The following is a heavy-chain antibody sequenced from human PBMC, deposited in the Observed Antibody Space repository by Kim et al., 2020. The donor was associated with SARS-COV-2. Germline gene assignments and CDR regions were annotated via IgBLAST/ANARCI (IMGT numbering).Heavy chain of an antibody. J-gene: IGHJ4*02. V-gene: IGHV5-51*01. CDR3: ARQWPQMATIGFFDY. D-gene: IGHD5-12*01. Sequence: PSFQGQVTISADKSISTAYLQWSSLKASDTAMYYCARQWPQMATIGFFDYWGQGTLVTVSS.